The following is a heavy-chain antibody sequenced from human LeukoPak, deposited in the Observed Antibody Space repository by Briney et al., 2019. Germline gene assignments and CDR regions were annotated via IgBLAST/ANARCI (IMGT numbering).Heavy chain of an antibody. V-gene: IGHV1-2*02. CDR2: INPNSGGT. CDR1: GYTFTSYD. D-gene: IGHD1-1*01. CDR3: AREGTTGTTEPLFYYYYYMDV. J-gene: IGHJ6*03. Sequence: ASVKVSCKASGYTFTSYDINWVRQATGQGLEWMGWINPNSGGTNYAQKFQGRVTMTRDTSISTAYMELSRLRSDDTAVYYCAREGTTGTTEPLFYYYYYMDVWGKGTTVTVSS.